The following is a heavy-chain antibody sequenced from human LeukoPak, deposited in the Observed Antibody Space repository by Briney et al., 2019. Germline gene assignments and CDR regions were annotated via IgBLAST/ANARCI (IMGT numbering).Heavy chain of an antibody. D-gene: IGHD2-2*01. J-gene: IGHJ4*02. V-gene: IGHV1-3*01. Sequence: GASVKVSCKASGCTFTSYAMHWVRQAPGQRLEWMGWINAGNGNTKYSQKFQGRVTITRDTSASTAYMELSSLRSEDTAVYYCARAYRYCSSTSCYSFDYWGQGTLVTVSS. CDR2: INAGNGNT. CDR1: GCTFTSYA. CDR3: ARAYRYCSSTSCYSFDY.